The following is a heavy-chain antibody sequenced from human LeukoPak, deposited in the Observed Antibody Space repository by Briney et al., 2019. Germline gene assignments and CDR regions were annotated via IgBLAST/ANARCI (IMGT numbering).Heavy chain of an antibody. V-gene: IGHV3-7*01. CDR1: GFTFSRYW. D-gene: IGHD1-1*01. CDR2: IRDDGSDK. J-gene: IGHJ4*02. CDR3: ARGQDWNHDY. Sequence: GGSLRLSCAASGFTFSRYWMSWVRQAPGKGLEWVANIRDDGSDKYYVDSVKGRFTISRDNAKNSLYLQMSSLRAEDTAVYYCARGQDWNHDYWGQGTLVTVSA.